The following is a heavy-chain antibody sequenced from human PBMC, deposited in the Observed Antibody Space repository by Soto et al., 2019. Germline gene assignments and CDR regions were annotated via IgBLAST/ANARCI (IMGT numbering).Heavy chain of an antibody. J-gene: IGHJ4*02. CDR1: GGSISSGGYY. CDR2: IYYSGST. Sequence: PSETLSLTCTVSGGSISSGGYYWSWIRQHPGKGLEWIGYIYYSGSTYYNPSLKSRVTISVDTSKNQFSLKLSSVTAADTAVYYCAREADDSSGYYYDYWGQGTLVTVSS. CDR3: AREADDSSGYYYDY. D-gene: IGHD3-22*01. V-gene: IGHV4-31*03.